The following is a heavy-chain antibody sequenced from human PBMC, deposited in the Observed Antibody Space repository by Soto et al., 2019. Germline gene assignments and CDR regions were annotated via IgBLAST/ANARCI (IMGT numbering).Heavy chain of an antibody. CDR3: TRGYGSGSYYINYYYMDV. V-gene: IGHV3-49*03. D-gene: IGHD3-10*01. Sequence: PGGALRLSCTASGFTFGDYAMSWFRQAPGKGLEWGGFIRSKAYGGTTDYAASVKGRFTISRDDSKSISYLQMNSLKTEDTAVYYCTRGYGSGSYYINYYYMDVWGKGTTVTVSS. CDR2: IRSKAYGGTT. J-gene: IGHJ6*03. CDR1: GFTFGDYA.